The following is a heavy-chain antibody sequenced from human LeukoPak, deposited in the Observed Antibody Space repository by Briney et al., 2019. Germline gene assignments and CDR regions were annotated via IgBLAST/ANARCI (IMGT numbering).Heavy chain of an antibody. J-gene: IGHJ5*02. V-gene: IGHV4-34*01. Sequence: SETLSLTCAVYGGSFSGYYWSWIRQPPGKGLEWIGEINHSGSTNYNPSLKSRVTISVDTSENQFSLKLSSVTAADTAVYYCARGGYYGSGSYYNDSNWFDPWGQGTLVTVSS. CDR3: ARGGYYGSGSYYNDSNWFDP. CDR2: INHSGST. D-gene: IGHD3-10*01. CDR1: GGSFSGYY.